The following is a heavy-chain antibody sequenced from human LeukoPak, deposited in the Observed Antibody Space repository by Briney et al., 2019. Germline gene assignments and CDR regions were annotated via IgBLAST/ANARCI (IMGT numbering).Heavy chain of an antibody. CDR3: AKELLWFGELFQFDY. Sequence: PGGSLRLSCAASGFTFSSYAISWVRQAPGKGLEWVSAISGSGGSTYYADSVKGRFTISRDNSKNTLYLQMNSLRAEDTAVYYCAKELLWFGELFQFDYWGQGTLVTVSS. D-gene: IGHD3-10*01. V-gene: IGHV3-23*01. J-gene: IGHJ4*02. CDR1: GFTFSSYA. CDR2: ISGSGGST.